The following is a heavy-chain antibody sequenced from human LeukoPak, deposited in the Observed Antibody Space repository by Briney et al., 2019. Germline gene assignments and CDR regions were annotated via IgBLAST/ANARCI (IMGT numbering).Heavy chain of an antibody. V-gene: IGHV1-2*02. J-gene: IGHJ1*01. D-gene: IGHD3-9*01. Sequence: GASVKVSCKASGYTFTGYFMHWVRQAPRQGLEWMGWIKPNNGGTHYAQNLQGRVTMISDTSISTAYMERSSRGSYETAGYFCSRVLPPFDIWGQGTLVTLS. CDR3: SRVLPPFDI. CDR2: IKPNNGGT. CDR1: GYTFTGYF.